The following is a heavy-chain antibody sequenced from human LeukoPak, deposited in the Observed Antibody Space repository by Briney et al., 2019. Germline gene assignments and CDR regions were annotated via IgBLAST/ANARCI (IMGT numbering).Heavy chain of an antibody. V-gene: IGHV3-21*04. J-gene: IGHJ4*02. CDR3: AREATVVTVDY. D-gene: IGHD4-23*01. Sequence: GGSLGLSCAASGFTFSTYAISWVRQAPGKGLEWVSCISSTSNYIFYADSVRGRFTISRDNAKNSLYLQMNSLRAEDTAVYYCAREATVVTVDYWGQGTLVTVSS. CDR1: GFTFSTYA. CDR2: ISSTSNYI.